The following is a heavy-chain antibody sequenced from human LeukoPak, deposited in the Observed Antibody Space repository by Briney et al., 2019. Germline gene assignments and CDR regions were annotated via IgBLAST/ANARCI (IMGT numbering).Heavy chain of an antibody. CDR1: GGSISSSSYY. V-gene: IGHV4-39*01. CDR3: ARSVEMATMHYAFDI. D-gene: IGHD5-24*01. Sequence: PSETLSLTCTVYGGSISSSSYYWGWIRQPPGKGLEWIGSIYCSGSTYYNPSLKSRVTISVDTSKNQFSLKLSSVTAADTAVYYCARSVEMATMHYAFDIWGQGTMVTVSS. CDR2: IYCSGST. J-gene: IGHJ3*02.